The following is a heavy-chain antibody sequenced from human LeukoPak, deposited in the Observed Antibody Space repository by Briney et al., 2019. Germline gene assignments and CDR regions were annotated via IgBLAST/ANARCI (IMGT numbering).Heavy chain of an antibody. CDR1: EFTFSSYS. J-gene: IGHJ3*02. V-gene: IGHV3-48*01. Sequence: GGSLRLSCVASEFTFSSYSMNWVRQAPGKGLEWVPYISSSSSTIYYADSVKGRFSISRDNAKKSLYLQMNRLRAEDTAVYYCARGGSYYNEAFDIWGQGTMVTVSS. CDR2: ISSSSSTI. CDR3: ARGGSYYNEAFDI. D-gene: IGHD1-26*01.